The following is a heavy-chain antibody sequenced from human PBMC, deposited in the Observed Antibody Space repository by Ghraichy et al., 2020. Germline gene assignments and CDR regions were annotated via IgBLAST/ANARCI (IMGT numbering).Heavy chain of an antibody. V-gene: IGHV3-30*18. CDR2: ISYDGRNK. CDR3: AKERDTSGYYSFRGDYYGMDV. J-gene: IGHJ6*02. Sequence: GGSLRLSCAASGITFSSYGMHWVRQAPGKGLEWVAVISYDGRNKNHADSVKGRFTISRDNSKNTLYLQMNSLRAEDTAVYYCAKERDTSGYYSFRGDYYGMDVWGQGTTVTVSS. CDR1: GITFSSYG. D-gene: IGHD3-22*01.